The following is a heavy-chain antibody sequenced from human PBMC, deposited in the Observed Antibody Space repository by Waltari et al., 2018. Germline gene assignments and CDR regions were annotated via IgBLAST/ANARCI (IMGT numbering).Heavy chain of an antibody. Sequence: QPPLQESGPGLVKPSETLSLPCTVSGGSISSRSYYWGWLRQPPGKGREWIGSIYYSGRTYYNPSLKSRVTISVDTSKNQFSLKLSSVTAADTAVYYCARHGVGGSYRSGWFDPWGQGTLVTVSS. CDR1: GGSISSRSYY. V-gene: IGHV4-39*07. CDR2: IYYSGRT. J-gene: IGHJ5*02. D-gene: IGHD1-26*01. CDR3: ARHGVGGSYRSGWFDP.